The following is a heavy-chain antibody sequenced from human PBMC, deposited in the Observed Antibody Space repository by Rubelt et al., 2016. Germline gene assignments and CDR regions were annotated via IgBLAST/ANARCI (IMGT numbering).Heavy chain of an antibody. CDR3: ARDRGGYYFDY. J-gene: IGHJ4*02. CDR2: ISAYNGNT. Sequence: QVQLVQSGAEVKKPGASVKVSCKASGYTFTSYGISWVRQAPGQGLEWMGWISAYNGNTNYAQKRQCRVTMTTDTYTSTAYMELGSLRADDTAVYYCARDRGGYYFDYWGQGTLVTVSS. CDR1: GYTFTSYG. V-gene: IGHV1-18*01. D-gene: IGHD2-15*01.